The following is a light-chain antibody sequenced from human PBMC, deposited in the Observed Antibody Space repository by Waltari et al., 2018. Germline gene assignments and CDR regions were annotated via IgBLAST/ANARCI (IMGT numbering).Light chain of an antibody. CDR2: GAS. CDR1: QGISKF. J-gene: IGKJ4*01. V-gene: IGKV1-16*01. Sequence: DIQMTQSPSLLAASVGDRVTITCRASQGISKFLAWCRQKPGKAPESLIYGASSLQSGVPSRFSGSGSGTDFTLTISSLQPEDFASYYCQQYKTFPLTFGGGTKVEIK. CDR3: QQYKTFPLT.